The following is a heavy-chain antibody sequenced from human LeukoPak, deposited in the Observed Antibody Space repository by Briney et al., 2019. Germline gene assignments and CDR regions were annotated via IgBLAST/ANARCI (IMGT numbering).Heavy chain of an antibody. CDR2: INSDGSST. CDR1: GFTFSNYW. CDR3: ARDMTFCSGGSCYSLGFDI. J-gene: IGHJ3*02. V-gene: IGHV3-74*01. Sequence: PGGSLRLSCAASGFTFSNYWMHWVRQAPGKGLVWVSRINSDGSSTSYADSVKGRFTISRDNAKNSLYLQMNSLRDEDTAVYYCARDMTFCSGGSCYSLGFDIWGQGTMVTVSS. D-gene: IGHD2-15*01.